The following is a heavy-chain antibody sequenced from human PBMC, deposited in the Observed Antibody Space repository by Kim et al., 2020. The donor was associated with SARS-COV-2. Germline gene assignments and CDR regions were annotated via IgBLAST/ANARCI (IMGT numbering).Heavy chain of an antibody. CDR2: IRSKAYGGTT. D-gene: IGHD2-15*01. V-gene: IGHV3-49*03. CDR1: GFTFGDYA. CDR3: TRSYGYDAFDI. Sequence: SLRLSCTASGFTFGDYAMSWFRQAPGKGLEWVGFIRSKAYGGTTEYAASVKGRFTISRDDSKSIAYLQMNSLKTEDTAVYYCTRSYGYDAFDIWGQGTMVTVSS. J-gene: IGHJ3*02.